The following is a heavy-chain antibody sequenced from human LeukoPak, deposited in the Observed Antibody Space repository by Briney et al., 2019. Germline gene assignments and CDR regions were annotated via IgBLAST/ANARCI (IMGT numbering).Heavy chain of an antibody. J-gene: IGHJ4*02. D-gene: IGHD1-26*01. V-gene: IGHV3-21*01. CDR1: GFTFSSYS. CDR2: ISSSSSYI. CDR3: ARHSGSYKPFDY. Sequence: GGSLRLSCAASGFTFSSYSMNWVRQAPGKGLEWVSSISSSSSYIYYADSVKGRFTISRDNAKNSLYLQMNSLRAEDTAVYYCARHSGSYKPFDYWGQGTLVTVSS.